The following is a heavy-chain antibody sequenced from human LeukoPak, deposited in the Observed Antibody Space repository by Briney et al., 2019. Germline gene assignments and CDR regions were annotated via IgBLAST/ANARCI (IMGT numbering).Heavy chain of an antibody. CDR1: GGSFSGYY. V-gene: IGHV4-34*01. J-gene: IGHJ6*02. D-gene: IGHD4-17*01. Sequence: SETLSLTCAVYGGSFSGYYWSWIRQPPGKGLEWIGEINHSGSTNYNPSLKSRVTISIDTSKYQFSLKLSSVTAADTAVYYCARHAVYGDYVGEDYGLDVWGQGTTVTVSS. CDR2: INHSGST. CDR3: ARHAVYGDYVGEDYGLDV.